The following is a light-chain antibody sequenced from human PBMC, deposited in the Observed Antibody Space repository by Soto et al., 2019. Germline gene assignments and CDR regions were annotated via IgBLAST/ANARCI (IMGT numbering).Light chain of an antibody. V-gene: IGKV3-15*01. J-gene: IGKJ5*01. CDR2: DAS. Sequence: VVMTQAPAILSVSPGERGTLSCRASQSISRSLAWYQQKPGQAPRLLISDASTRATGIPARFSGSGSGTDFTLTISRLEPEDFAVYYCQQYGSSITFGQGTRLE. CDR1: QSISRS. CDR3: QQYGSSIT.